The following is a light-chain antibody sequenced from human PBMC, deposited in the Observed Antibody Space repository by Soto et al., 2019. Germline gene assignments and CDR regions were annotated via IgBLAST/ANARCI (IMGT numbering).Light chain of an antibody. Sequence: DIQMTQSPSSLSASVGDRVTITCRASQSISRYLYWYQQKPGKAPKLLIYAASSSQSGVPSRFSCRGSGSDFTLTISSLQPEDFATYYCQQTYSTFPITFGQGTRLEIK. V-gene: IGKV1-39*01. CDR1: QSISRY. CDR3: QQTYSTFPIT. CDR2: AAS. J-gene: IGKJ5*01.